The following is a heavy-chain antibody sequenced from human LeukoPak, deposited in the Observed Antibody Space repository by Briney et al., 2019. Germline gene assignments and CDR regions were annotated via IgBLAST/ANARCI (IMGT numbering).Heavy chain of an antibody. CDR3: ARVTMVRGVPNFDY. CDR2: IYYSGST. CDR1: GGSISGYY. V-gene: IGHV4-59*01. Sequence: SETLSLTCTVSGGSISGYYWSWIRQPPGKGLEWIGYIYYSGSTNYNPSLKSRVTISVDTSKNQFSLKLSSVTAADTAVYYCARVTMVRGVPNFDYWGQGTLVTVSS. J-gene: IGHJ4*02. D-gene: IGHD3-10*01.